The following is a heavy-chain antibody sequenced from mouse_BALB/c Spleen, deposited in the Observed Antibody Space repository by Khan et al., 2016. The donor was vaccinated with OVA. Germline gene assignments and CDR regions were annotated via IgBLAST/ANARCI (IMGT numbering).Heavy chain of an antibody. Sequence: EVELVESGGGLVQPGGSLKLSCAASGFTFSGYGMSWVRQTPDKRLELVATINSNGGTSYYPDSVKGRFTISRDHTKNTLHLQMSSLKSEDTAMYYCARVDDRYDEGYWYFDVWGAGTTVTVSS. CDR3: ARVDDRYDEGYWYFDV. V-gene: IGHV5-6-3*01. CDR2: INSNGGTS. D-gene: IGHD2-14*01. CDR1: GFTFSGYG. J-gene: IGHJ1*01.